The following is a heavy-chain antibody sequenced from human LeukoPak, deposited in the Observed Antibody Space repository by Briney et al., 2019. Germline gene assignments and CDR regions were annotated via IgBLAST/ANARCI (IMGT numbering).Heavy chain of an antibody. J-gene: IGHJ4*02. CDR1: GYSISSGYY. Sequence: PSETLSLTCTVSGYSISSGYYWGWIRQPPGKGLEWIASIYHSGNIYYNPSLKSRVGISVDTSKNQFSLKLTSVTAADTAVYYCARVWENNPYFDYWGQGTLVTVSS. CDR2: IYHSGNI. V-gene: IGHV4-38-2*02. D-gene: IGHD1-26*01. CDR3: ARVWENNPYFDY.